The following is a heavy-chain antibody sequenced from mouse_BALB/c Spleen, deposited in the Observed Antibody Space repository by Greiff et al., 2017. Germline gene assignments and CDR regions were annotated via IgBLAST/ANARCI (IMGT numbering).Heavy chain of an antibody. D-gene: IGHD2-14*01. J-gene: IGHJ4*01. V-gene: IGHV3-6*02. Sequence: EVHLVESGPGLVKPSQSLSLTCSVTGYSITSGYYWNWIRQFPGNKLEWMGYISYDGSNNYNPSLKNRISITRDTSKNQFFLKLNSVTTEDTATYYCAREGYRYDYAMDYWGQGTSVTVSS. CDR2: ISYDGSN. CDR3: AREGYRYDYAMDY. CDR1: GYSITSGYY.